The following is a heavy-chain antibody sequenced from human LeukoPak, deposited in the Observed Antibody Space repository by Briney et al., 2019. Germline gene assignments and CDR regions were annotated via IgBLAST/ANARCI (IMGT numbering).Heavy chain of an antibody. CDR1: GYSFTSYW. CDR2: IYPGDSDT. J-gene: IGHJ5*02. Sequence: GESLKISCKGSGYSFTSYWIGWVRQMPGKGLGWMGIIYPGDSDTRYSPSFQGQVTISADKSISTAYLQWSSLKASDTAMYYCARHLVPSQIFGGFDPWGQGTLVTVSS. CDR3: ARHLVPSQIFGGFDP. V-gene: IGHV5-51*01. D-gene: IGHD3-9*01.